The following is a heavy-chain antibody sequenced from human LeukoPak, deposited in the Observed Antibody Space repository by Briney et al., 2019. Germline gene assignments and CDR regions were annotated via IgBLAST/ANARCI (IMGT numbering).Heavy chain of an antibody. V-gene: IGHV4-31*03. Sequence: SETLSLTCTVSGGSISSGGYYWSWIRQHPGKGLEWIGNIYYSGSTYYNPSLKSRVTISVDTSKNQFSLKLSSVTAADTAVYYCARGVTVAGTFYFDYWGQGTLVTVSS. CDR2: IYYSGST. CDR3: ARGVTVAGTFYFDY. J-gene: IGHJ4*02. D-gene: IGHD6-19*01. CDR1: GGSISSGGYY.